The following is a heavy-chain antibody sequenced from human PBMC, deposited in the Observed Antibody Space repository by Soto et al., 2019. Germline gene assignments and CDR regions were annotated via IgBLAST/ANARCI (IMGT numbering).Heavy chain of an antibody. D-gene: IGHD3-22*01. CDR3: ARELRDYYDTSGYFDY. Sequence: RLSCAASVFPFSSYAMHWVRQAPGKGLEWVAVISSDGSNKYYADSVKGRFTISRDNSKNTLYMQMNSLRAEDTAVYYCARELRDYYDTSGYFDYWGQGTPVTVSS. V-gene: IGHV3-30-3*01. J-gene: IGHJ4*02. CDR2: ISSDGSNK. CDR1: VFPFSSYA.